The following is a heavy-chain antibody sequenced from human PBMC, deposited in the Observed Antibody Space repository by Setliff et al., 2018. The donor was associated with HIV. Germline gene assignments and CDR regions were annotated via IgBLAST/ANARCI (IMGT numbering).Heavy chain of an antibody. Sequence: PSETLSLTCTVSSGSISSYYWGWIRQPPGKGLEWIGSIFYSGITYYNPSLKSRVSISVDTSKNQFSLNLTSVTAADTAVYYCARSKTFYDFWGGYYTHGAFKIWGLGTMVTVSS. CDR1: SGSISSYY. CDR3: ARSKTFYDFWGGYYTHGAFKI. V-gene: IGHV4-39*01. D-gene: IGHD3-3*01. J-gene: IGHJ3*02. CDR2: IFYSGIT.